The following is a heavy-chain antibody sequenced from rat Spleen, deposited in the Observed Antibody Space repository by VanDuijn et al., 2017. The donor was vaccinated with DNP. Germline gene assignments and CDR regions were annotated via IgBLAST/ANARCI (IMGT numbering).Heavy chain of an antibody. CDR1: GFSITSCCR. D-gene: IGHD1-11*01. V-gene: IGHV3-3*01. J-gene: IGHJ2*01. CDR2: INSAGST. Sequence: EVQLQESGPGLVKPSQSLSLTCSVMGFSITSCCRWTWIRKFPGNTLEWMGYINSAGSTVYNPSLKSRISITRDTSKNQFFLQLNSVTTEDTGTYYCARRSFDYWGQGVKVTVSS. CDR3: ARRSFDY.